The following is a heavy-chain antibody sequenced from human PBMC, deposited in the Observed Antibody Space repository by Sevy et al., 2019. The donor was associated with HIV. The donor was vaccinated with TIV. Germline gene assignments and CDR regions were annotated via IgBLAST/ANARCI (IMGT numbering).Heavy chain of an antibody. D-gene: IGHD6-19*01. Sequence: GGSLRFSCAASGFTFSSYNMNWVRQAPGKGLEWLSYIGSTSSTIYYADSVKGRFTISRDNAKNSLYLQMNSLTAEDTAVYYCAREGLAEPGDYWGQGTLVTVSS. V-gene: IGHV3-48*01. J-gene: IGHJ4*02. CDR1: GFTFSSYN. CDR3: AREGLAEPGDY. CDR2: IGSTSSTI.